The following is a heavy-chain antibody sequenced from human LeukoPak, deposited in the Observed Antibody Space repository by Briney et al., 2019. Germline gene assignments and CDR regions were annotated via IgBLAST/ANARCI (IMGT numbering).Heavy chain of an antibody. CDR2: INPNSGGT. D-gene: IGHD6-19*01. CDR1: GYTFTGYY. J-gene: IGHJ5*02. V-gene: IGHV1-2*02. CDR3: ARDLSYSSGWYDNPDGSCWFDP. Sequence: GASVKVSCKASGYTFTGYYMHWVRQAPGQGLEWMGWINPNSGGTNYAQKFQGRVTMTRDASISTAYMELSRLRSDDTAVHYCARDLSYSSGWYDNPDGSCWFDPWGQGTLVTVSS.